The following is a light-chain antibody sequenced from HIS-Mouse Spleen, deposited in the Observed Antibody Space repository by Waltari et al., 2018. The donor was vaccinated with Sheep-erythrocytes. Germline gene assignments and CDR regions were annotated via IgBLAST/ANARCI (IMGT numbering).Light chain of an antibody. CDR2: DVS. J-gene: IGLJ1*01. Sequence: QSALTQPRSVSGSPGQSVTISCTGTSSAVGGYNYVSWYQQHPGKAPKFMIYDVSKRPSWVPDRFSCSKSGNTAFLTISGIQAEDEADYYCCSYAGSYNHVFATGTKVTVL. CDR1: SSAVGGYNY. V-gene: IGLV2-11*01. CDR3: CSYAGSYNHV.